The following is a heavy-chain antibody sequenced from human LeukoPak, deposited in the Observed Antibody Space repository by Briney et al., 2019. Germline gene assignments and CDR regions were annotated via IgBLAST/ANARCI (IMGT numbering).Heavy chain of an antibody. CDR3: VTGDPARDY. Sequence: SVKVSCKASGYTLKNYGISWVRQAPGQGLEWMGGIIPIFGTANYAQKFQGRVTITTDESTSTAYMELSSLRSEDTAVYYCVTGDPARDYWGQGTLVTVSS. CDR2: IIPIFGTA. V-gene: IGHV1-69*05. CDR1: GYTLKNYG. J-gene: IGHJ4*02. D-gene: IGHD1-1*01.